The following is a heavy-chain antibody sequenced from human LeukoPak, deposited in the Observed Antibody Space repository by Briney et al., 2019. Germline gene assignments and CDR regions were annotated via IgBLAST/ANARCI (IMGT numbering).Heavy chain of an antibody. V-gene: IGHV4-39*01. D-gene: IGHD2-15*01. CDR1: GGSISSSDSY. Sequence: PSETLSLTCSVSGGSISSSDSYWGWIRQPPGKGLEWIGNIYYSGTAYYNPSLKSRVTISVDTSKNEFSLKLTSVTAADTAAYYCARYHCSGGSCYARWYDPWGQGTLVTVSA. J-gene: IGHJ5*02. CDR3: ARYHCSGGSCYARWYDP. CDR2: IYYSGTA.